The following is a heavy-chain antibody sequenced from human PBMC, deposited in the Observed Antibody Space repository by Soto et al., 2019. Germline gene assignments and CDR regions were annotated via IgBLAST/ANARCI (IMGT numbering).Heavy chain of an antibody. V-gene: IGHV3-30*18. J-gene: IGHJ4*02. D-gene: IGHD1-1*01. Sequence: QVQLVESGGGVVQPGRSLRLSCAASGFTFSSYGMHWVRQAPGKGLEWVAVISYDGSNEYYADSVKGRFTVSRDNAKNTLDLQMNGLKTEDTALYYCTKEYIVGTTWGYFESWGQGALVIVSS. CDR2: ISYDGSNE. CDR3: TKEYIVGTTWGYFES. CDR1: GFTFSSYG.